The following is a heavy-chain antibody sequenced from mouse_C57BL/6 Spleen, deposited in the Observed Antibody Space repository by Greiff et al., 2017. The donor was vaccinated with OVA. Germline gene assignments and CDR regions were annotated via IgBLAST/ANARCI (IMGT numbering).Heavy chain of an antibody. D-gene: IGHD1-1*01. CDR1: GYTFTSYW. CDR3: AYYGSSPAGCAY. CDR2: IHPNSGST. Sequence: QVQLQQPGAELVKPGASVKLSCKASGYTFTSYWMHWVKQRPGQGLEWIGMIHPNSGSTNYNEKFKSKATLTVDKSSSTAYMQLSSLTSEDSAVYYCAYYGSSPAGCAYWGQGTLVTVSA. J-gene: IGHJ3*01. V-gene: IGHV1-64*01.